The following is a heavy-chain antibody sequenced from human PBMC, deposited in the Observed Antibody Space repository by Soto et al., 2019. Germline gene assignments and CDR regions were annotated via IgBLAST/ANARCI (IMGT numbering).Heavy chain of an antibody. D-gene: IGHD6-13*01. J-gene: IGHJ4*02. Sequence: QVQLVESGGGVVQPGRSLRLSCAASGFTFSSYAMHWVRQAPGTGLEWVAVISYDGSNKYYADSVKGRFTISRDNSKNTLYLQMTSLRAEDTAVYYCARDNVYSSSWYTGVGYWGQGTPVTVSS. CDR3: ARDNVYSSSWYTGVGY. V-gene: IGHV3-30-3*01. CDR2: ISYDGSNK. CDR1: GFTFSSYA.